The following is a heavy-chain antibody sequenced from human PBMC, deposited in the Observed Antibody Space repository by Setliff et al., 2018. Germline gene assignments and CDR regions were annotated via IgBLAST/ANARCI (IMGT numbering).Heavy chain of an antibody. CDR2: IRQDGNNK. Sequence: GGSLRLSCAASGFTFRSHGMHWVRQAPGKGLEWVAFIRQDGNNKYYRDSVRGRFTISRDNSKTTLFLQMNSLRPEDTGIYYCAKEVMGLHLSGLDYWSQGNLVTVSS. CDR3: AKEVMGLHLSGLDY. CDR1: GFTFRSHG. V-gene: IGHV3-30*02. D-gene: IGHD5-12*01. J-gene: IGHJ4*02.